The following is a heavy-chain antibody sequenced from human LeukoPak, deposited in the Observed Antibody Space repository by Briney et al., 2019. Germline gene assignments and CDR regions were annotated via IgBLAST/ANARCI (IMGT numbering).Heavy chain of an antibody. Sequence: SETLSLTCPVSGGSISSSSYYWGWIRQPPGKGLEWLGSIYYSGSTYYNPSLKSRVTISVDTSKNQFSLKLSSVTAADTAVYYCASDGEAYYDPPSWFDPWGQGTLVTVSS. V-gene: IGHV4-39*01. J-gene: IGHJ5*02. CDR2: IYYSGST. CDR1: GGSISSSSYY. D-gene: IGHD3-3*01. CDR3: ASDGEAYYDPPSWFDP.